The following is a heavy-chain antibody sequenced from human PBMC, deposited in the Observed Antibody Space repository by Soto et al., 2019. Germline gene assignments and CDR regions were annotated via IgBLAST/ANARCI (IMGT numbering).Heavy chain of an antibody. CDR1: GFTFTRYS. CDR2: ISSTTNYI. V-gene: IGHV3-21*01. J-gene: IGHJ4*02. Sequence: GGSLRLSCAASGFTFTRYSMNWVRQAPGKGLEWVSSISSTTNYIYYADSMKGRFTVSRDNAKNSVYLEMNSLSAEDTAMYYCARESEDLTSNFDYWGQGTLVTVSS. CDR3: ARESEDLTSNFDY.